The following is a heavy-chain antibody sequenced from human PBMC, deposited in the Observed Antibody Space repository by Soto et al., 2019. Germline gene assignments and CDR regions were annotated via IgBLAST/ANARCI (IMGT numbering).Heavy chain of an antibody. Sequence: WTWIRQHPEKGLEWIGYMHSSGPTYYNPSLKSRVTISVDTSKNQFSLDLNSVTAADTAIYYCAGKPNALYYFDYWGQGTLVTISS. CDR3: AGKPNALYYFDY. CDR2: MHSSGPT. D-gene: IGHD2-8*01. V-gene: IGHV4-31*02. J-gene: IGHJ4*02.